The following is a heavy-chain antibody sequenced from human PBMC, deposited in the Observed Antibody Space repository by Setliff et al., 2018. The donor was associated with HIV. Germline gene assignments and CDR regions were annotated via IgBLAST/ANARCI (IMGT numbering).Heavy chain of an antibody. V-gene: IGHV4-4*07. CDR3: ARARITMIGGRLEPYAFDR. CDR2: VHSTGTT. Sequence: SETLSLTCTVSGGSFSTYYWSWIRQPAGEGPEYIGRVHSTGTTIYNPSLKSRATMSVDASKNQLSLKLRPVTAADTAVYYCARARITMIGGRLEPYAFDRWGQGTKVTVSS. CDR1: GGSFSTYY. D-gene: IGHD3-10*01. J-gene: IGHJ3*01.